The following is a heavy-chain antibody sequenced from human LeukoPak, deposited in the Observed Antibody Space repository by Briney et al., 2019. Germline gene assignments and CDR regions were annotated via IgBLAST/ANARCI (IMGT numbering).Heavy chain of an antibody. V-gene: IGHV1-8*01. CDR2: MNPNSGNT. J-gene: IGHJ3*02. CDR1: GYTFTSYD. Sequence: GASVKVSCKASGYTFTSYDINWVRQATGQGLEWMEWMNPNSGNTGYAQKFQGRVTMTRNTSISTAYMELSSLRAEDTAVYYCARSGDYDFWSGRTDAFDMWGQGTMVTLSS. CDR3: ARSGDYDFWSGRTDAFDM. D-gene: IGHD3-3*01.